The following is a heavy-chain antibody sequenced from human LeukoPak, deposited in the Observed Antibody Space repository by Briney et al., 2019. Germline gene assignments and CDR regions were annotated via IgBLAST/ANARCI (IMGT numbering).Heavy chain of an antibody. CDR2: INNDGSDT. Sequence: PGGSLRLSCAASGFTFRSYWMHWVRQTPGKGLVWVSHINNDGSDTSYADSVKGRFTITRDNAKNTLFLQMNSLRAEDTAVYYCAPLSRWYGGRVDYWGQGTLVTVSS. D-gene: IGHD6-13*01. J-gene: IGHJ4*02. CDR3: APLSRWYGGRVDY. V-gene: IGHV3-74*01. CDR1: GFTFRSYW.